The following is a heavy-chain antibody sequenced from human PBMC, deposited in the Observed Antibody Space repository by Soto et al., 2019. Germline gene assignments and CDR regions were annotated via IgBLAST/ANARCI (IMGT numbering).Heavy chain of an antibody. CDR3: ARGVSAGVDY. J-gene: IGHJ4*02. Sequence: QVQLVQSGAEVREPGASVKVSCKASGYSFTSLDINWVRQTAGQGLEWMGWMQPSTGRTGYAQKFQGRVTMTRDTSIKPAYMELTTLTSEDTAFYYCARGVSAGVDYWGQGTLVTVSS. D-gene: IGHD1-26*01. CDR1: GYSFTSLD. CDR2: MQPSTGRT. V-gene: IGHV1-8*01.